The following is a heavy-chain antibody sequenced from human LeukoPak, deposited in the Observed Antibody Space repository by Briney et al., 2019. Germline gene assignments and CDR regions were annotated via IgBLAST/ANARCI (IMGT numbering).Heavy chain of an antibody. D-gene: IGHD3-16*02. CDR2: IYTSGST. CDR3: AREYDYVWGSYRFYYFDY. Sequence: SETLSLTCTVSGGSISSGSYYWSWIRQPAGRGLEWIGRIYTSGSTNYNPSLKSRFTISVDTSKNQFSLKLSSVTAADTAVYYCAREYDYVWGSYRFYYFDYWGQGTLVTVSS. CDR1: GGSISSGSYY. V-gene: IGHV4-61*02. J-gene: IGHJ4*02.